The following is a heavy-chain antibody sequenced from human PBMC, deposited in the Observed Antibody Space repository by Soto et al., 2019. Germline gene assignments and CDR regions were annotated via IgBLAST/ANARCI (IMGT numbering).Heavy chain of an antibody. CDR1: GITFSTYA. D-gene: IGHD2-2*01. CDR3: AREPGYCSSTSCYGNYYYYMDV. Sequence: GGSLRLSCAASGITFSTYAMSWVRQAPGEGLEWVSGIFGNGGGISYADSVKGRFTISRDNSNNTLYLQMHSLRAEDTAVYYCAREPGYCSSTSCYGNYYYYMDVWGKGTTVTVS. V-gene: IGHV3-23*01. CDR2: IFGNGGGI. J-gene: IGHJ6*03.